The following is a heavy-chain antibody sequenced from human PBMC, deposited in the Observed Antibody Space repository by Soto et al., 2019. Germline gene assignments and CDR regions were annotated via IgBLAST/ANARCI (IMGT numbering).Heavy chain of an antibody. Sequence: QVHLVQSGAEVKKPGASVKVSCKASGYNFTSYDINWVRQAAGQGLEWMGWMNPKSGNAGSSQTCQGRVTIPTNTCLRRPDLELSSLQSGDTAGYACARGGPGEYYYYYTAVCGDGTTVNVSS. CDR3: ARGGPGEYYYYYTAV. D-gene: IGHD3-16*01. V-gene: IGHV1-8*01. J-gene: IGHJ6*03. CDR1: GYNFTSYD. CDR2: MNPKSGNA.